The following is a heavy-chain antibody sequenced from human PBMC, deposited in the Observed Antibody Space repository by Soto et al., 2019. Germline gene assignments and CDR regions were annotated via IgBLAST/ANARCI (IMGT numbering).Heavy chain of an antibody. V-gene: IGHV4-59*01. CDR1: SGSISTYH. Sequence: SETLSLTCTVSSGSISTYHWSWIRQPPGKGLEWIGYIYYSGSTNYNPSLKSRVTLSVDTSKNQFSLKLSSVTAADTAVYYCARLNYDILTGRYYGIDVWGQGTTVTV. CDR2: IYYSGST. J-gene: IGHJ6*02. CDR3: ARLNYDILTGRYYGIDV. D-gene: IGHD3-9*01.